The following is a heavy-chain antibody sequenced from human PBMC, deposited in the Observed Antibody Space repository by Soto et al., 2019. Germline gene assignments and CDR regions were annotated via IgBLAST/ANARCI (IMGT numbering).Heavy chain of an antibody. D-gene: IGHD7-27*01. Sequence: SETLSLTCAVSGYSISSGYYWGWLRQPPGKGLEWIGSIYHGGSTYYNPSPNSRVTLSIDMTNNHVSLILNSVTAADTAVYFCARGRYCLTGRCFPNWFDSWGQGALVTVSS. CDR1: GYSISSGYY. CDR3: ARGRYCLTGRCFPNWFDS. V-gene: IGHV4-38-2*01. J-gene: IGHJ5*01. CDR2: IYHGGST.